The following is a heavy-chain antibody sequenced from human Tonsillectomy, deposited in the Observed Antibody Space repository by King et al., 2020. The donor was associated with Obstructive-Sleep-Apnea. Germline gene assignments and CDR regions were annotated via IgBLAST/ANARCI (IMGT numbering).Heavy chain of an antibody. V-gene: IGHV4-39*07. CDR1: GGSISSTTYY. Sequence: QLQESGPELVKSSETLSLTCTVSGGSISSTTYYWGWIRQPPGKGLEWIGSIYYSGSTYYNPSLKSRVTISVDTSKNPFSLKLSSVTAADTAVYYCARDKVAGIAAVSRIDYWGQGTLVTVSS. D-gene: IGHD6-13*01. J-gene: IGHJ4*02. CDR3: ARDKVAGIAAVSRIDY. CDR2: IYYSGST.